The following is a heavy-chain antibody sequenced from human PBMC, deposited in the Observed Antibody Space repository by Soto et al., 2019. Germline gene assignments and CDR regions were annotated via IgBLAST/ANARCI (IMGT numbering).Heavy chain of an antibody. V-gene: IGHV4-31*03. D-gene: IGHD6-6*01. CDR1: GGSISSGGYY. CDR3: ARSMSPYSSSGWFDP. Sequence: SETLSLTCTVSGGSISSGGYYWSWIRQHPGKGLEWIGYIYYSGSTYYNPSLKSRVTISVDTSKNQFSLKLSSVTAADTAVYYCARSMSPYSSSGWFDPWGQGTLVTVS. J-gene: IGHJ5*02. CDR2: IYYSGST.